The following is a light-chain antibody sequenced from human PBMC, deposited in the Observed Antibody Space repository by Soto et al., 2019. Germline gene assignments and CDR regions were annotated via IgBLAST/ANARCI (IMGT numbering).Light chain of an antibody. V-gene: IGKV1-16*02. CDR1: QGINNF. CDR3: QQYHSYPVT. CDR2: GAS. Sequence: DIQMTQSPSSLSASVGDTVTITCRASQGINNFLAWCQQKPGKAPKSLIYGASSLQSGVPSKFSGSGSDTGFTLTISSLQPEDSATYFCQQYHSYPVTFGGGTKVEIK. J-gene: IGKJ4*01.